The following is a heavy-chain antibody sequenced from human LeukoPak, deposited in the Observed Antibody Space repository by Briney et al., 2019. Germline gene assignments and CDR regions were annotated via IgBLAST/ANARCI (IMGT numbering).Heavy chain of an antibody. Sequence: GGSLGLSCAASGFTVSSSYMSWVRQAPGKGLEWVSVIYSGGSTYYADSVKGRFTISRDNSKNTLYLQMNSLRAEDTAVYYCARAGRGYSYGFFDYWGQGTLVTVSS. CDR2: IYSGGST. CDR1: GFTVSSSY. D-gene: IGHD5-18*01. CDR3: ARAGRGYSYGFFDY. V-gene: IGHV3-53*01. J-gene: IGHJ4*02.